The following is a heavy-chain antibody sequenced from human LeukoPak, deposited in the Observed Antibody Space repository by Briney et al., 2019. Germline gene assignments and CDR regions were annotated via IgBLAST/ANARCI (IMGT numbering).Heavy chain of an antibody. D-gene: IGHD3-10*01. CDR2: ISGDGGST. CDR3: GKDYGSGSYYFYALDV. Sequence: GGSLRLSCAASGFIFDDHAMHWVRQAPGQGLEWVSLISGDGGSTYYADSVKGRFTISRDNSKNSLYLQMNSLRTEDTAFYYCGKDYGSGSYYFYALDVWGQGTTVTVSS. CDR1: GFIFDDHA. V-gene: IGHV3-43*02. J-gene: IGHJ6*02.